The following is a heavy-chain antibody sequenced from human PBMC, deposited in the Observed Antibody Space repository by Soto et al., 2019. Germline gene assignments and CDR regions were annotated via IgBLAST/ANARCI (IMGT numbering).Heavy chain of an antibody. J-gene: IGHJ4*02. V-gene: IGHV4-59*08. CDR1: GGVYKNYL. D-gene: IGHD3-10*01. CDR3: ARYYGGYSDY. CDR2: IYYSGST. Sequence: ALFLTRTLSGGVYKNYLCPWIRQPPGKGLEWMGYIYYSGSTNYNPSLKSRVTISVDTSKNQFSLKLSSVTAADTAVYYCARYYGGYSDYWGQGTLVTVSS.